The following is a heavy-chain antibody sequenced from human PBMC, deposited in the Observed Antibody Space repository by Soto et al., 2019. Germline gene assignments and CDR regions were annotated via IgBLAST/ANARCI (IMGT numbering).Heavy chain of an antibody. D-gene: IGHD3-16*01. CDR1: GVSVTRTSFY. V-gene: IGHV4-61*01. CDR3: VRDRAFSYAYDV. CDR2: SHYGGRT. J-gene: IGHJ4*02. Sequence: SETLSLTCTVSGVSVTRTSFYWSWIRQAPGKGLEWIGYSHYGGRTNYNPSLKSRVSISVDTAKNQFSLQLTSVTAADTALYFCVRDRAFSYAYDVWGQGSLVTVSS.